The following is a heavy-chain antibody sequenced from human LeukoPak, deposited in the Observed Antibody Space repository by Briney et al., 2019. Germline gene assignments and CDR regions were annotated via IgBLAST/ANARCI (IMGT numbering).Heavy chain of an antibody. Sequence: GGSLRLSCGASGFTFDDYWMSWVRQAPGQGLEWVANINQDGSEKYYLDSAKGRFTISRDNARNSLYLQVNSLRAEDTAVYYCARERNPNYYYMDVWGKGTTVTISS. CDR2: INQDGSEK. CDR1: GFTFDDYW. D-gene: IGHD1-14*01. J-gene: IGHJ6*03. V-gene: IGHV3-7*01. CDR3: ARERNPNYYYMDV.